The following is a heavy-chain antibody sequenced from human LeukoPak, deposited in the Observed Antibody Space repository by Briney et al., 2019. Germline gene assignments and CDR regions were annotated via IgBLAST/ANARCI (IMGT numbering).Heavy chain of an antibody. V-gene: IGHV3-48*04. D-gene: IGHD6-6*01. J-gene: IGHJ4*02. Sequence: GGSLRLSCAASGFTFSSYNMNWVRQAPGKGLEWISYIDSGGSTKYYADSVKGRFTVSRDNAKNSLFLQMNSLRAEDTAVYYCATEGRSTRPGYWGQGTLVTVSS. CDR2: IDSGGSTK. CDR1: GFTFSSYN. CDR3: ATEGRSTRPGY.